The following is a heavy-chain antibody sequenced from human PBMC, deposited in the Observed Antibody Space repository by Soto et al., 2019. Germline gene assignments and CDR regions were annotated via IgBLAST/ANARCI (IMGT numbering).Heavy chain of an antibody. CDR3: AKDRDVVVGGGLDV. D-gene: IGHD3-16*01. J-gene: IGHJ6*02. V-gene: IGHV3-23*01. CDR2: ISASGGSA. CDR1: GFTFGSYD. Sequence: EVQLLESGGGLVQPGGSLRLSCAASGFTFGSYDMNWVRQAPGKGLERVSGISASGGSAYYADSVKGRFTISRDNSKNVLYLQLKSLRAEDTAIYFCAKDRDVVVGGGLDVWGQGTTVTVSS.